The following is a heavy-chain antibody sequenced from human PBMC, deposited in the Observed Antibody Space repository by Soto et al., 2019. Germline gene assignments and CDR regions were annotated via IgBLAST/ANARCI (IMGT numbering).Heavy chain of an antibody. D-gene: IGHD2-2*01. Sequence: EVQLVESGGGLVQPGGSLRLSCAASGFTFSSYDMHWGRQATGKGLEWVSAMGTAGDTYYPGSVKGRFTISRENAKNSLYLQMNSLRAEDTAVYYCARGEYCSSSSCYANGMDVWGQGTTVTGSS. V-gene: IGHV3-13*01. CDR1: GFTFSSYD. J-gene: IGHJ6*02. CDR2: MGTAGDT. CDR3: ARGEYCSSSSCYANGMDV.